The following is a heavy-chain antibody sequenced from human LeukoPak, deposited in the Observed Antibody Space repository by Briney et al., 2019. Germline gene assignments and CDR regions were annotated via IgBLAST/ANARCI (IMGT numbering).Heavy chain of an antibody. CDR2: ISSSSSTI. D-gene: IGHD6-25*01. CDR3: ARDSNGCFDY. Sequence: PGGSLRLSWAASGFTLISYSRNWFRQAPGRGLEWVSYISSSSSTINYADSVKGRFTISRDNAKNSLYLQMNSLRAEDTAVYYCARDSNGCFDYWGQGTLVTVSS. J-gene: IGHJ4*02. V-gene: IGHV3-48*04. CDR1: GFTLISYS.